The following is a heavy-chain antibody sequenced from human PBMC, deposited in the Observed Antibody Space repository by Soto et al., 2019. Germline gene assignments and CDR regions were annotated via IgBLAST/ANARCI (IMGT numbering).Heavy chain of an antibody. D-gene: IGHD4-17*01. Sequence: GASVKVSCKASGYTFTSYGISWVRQAPGQGLEWMGWISAYNGNTNYAQKLQGRVTMTTDTSTSTAYMELRSLRSDDTAVYYCARETDYGKHGGWFDPWGQGTLVTVSS. V-gene: IGHV1-18*01. CDR1: GYTFTSYG. J-gene: IGHJ5*02. CDR3: ARETDYGKHGGWFDP. CDR2: ISAYNGNT.